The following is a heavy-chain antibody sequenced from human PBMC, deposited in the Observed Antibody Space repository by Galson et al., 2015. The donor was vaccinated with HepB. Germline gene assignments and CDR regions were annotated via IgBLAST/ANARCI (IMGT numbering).Heavy chain of an antibody. CDR1: GFTLSDHY. CDR2: TRNKANSYTA. CDR3: TRTTTIDAFEI. Sequence: SLRLSCAASGFTLSDHYMDWVRQAPGRGLEWVGRTRNKANSYTAEYAASVIGRFTISRDDSKNSLYLQMDSLKTEDTAVYYCTRTTTIDAFEIWGQGTMVTGSS. V-gene: IGHV3-72*01. D-gene: IGHD4-11*01. J-gene: IGHJ3*02.